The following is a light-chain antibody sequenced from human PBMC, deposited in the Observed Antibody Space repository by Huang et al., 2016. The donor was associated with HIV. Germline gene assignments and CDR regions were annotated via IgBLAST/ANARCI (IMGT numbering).Light chain of an antibody. CDR1: QSVLYSSNNKNC. Sequence: DIVMTQSPDSLAVSLGERAPINCKSSQSVLYSSNNKNCLAWYQQKPGQPPKMLSYWESNRESGVPDRFSGAGSGTDFTLTISSLQAEDVAVYYCHQYYRSQTFGQGTKVEIK. J-gene: IGKJ1*01. CDR2: WES. V-gene: IGKV4-1*01. CDR3: HQYYRSQT.